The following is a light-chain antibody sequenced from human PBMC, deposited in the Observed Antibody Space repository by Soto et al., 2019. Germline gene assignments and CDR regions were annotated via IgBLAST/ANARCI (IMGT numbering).Light chain of an antibody. CDR3: CSYAGSSNVV. V-gene: IGLV2-23*02. CDR2: EVS. CDR1: SSDVGSYNL. Sequence: QSALTQPASVSGSPGQSITISCTGTSSDVGSYNLVSWYQQHPGKAPKLMIYEVSKRPSGVSNRFSGSKSGNTASLTISGLQAEDEADYSCCSYAGSSNVVFGGGTQLTVL. J-gene: IGLJ2*01.